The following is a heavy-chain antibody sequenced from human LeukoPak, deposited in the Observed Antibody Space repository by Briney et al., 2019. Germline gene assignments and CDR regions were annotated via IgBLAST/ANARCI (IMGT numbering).Heavy chain of an antibody. CDR3: ASAAIDREYFQH. V-gene: IGHV1-69*01. CDR1: GGTFSSYT. Sequence: SVKVSCKASGGTFSSYTINWVRQAPGQGLEWMGGIIPIFGTPKYAQKFQGRVTITADESTRTAYMELSSLRSEDTAVYYCASAAIDREYFQHWGQGTLVTVSS. J-gene: IGHJ1*01. D-gene: IGHD2-2*01. CDR2: IIPIFGTP.